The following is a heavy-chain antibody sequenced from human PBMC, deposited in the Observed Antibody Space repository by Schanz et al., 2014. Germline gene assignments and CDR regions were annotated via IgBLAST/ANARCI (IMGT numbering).Heavy chain of an antibody. D-gene: IGHD5-12*01. CDR3: ARGGGPEDVFDI. CDR1: GGTFSTYP. V-gene: IGHV1-69*09. J-gene: IGHJ3*02. CDR2: IIPIHGIA. Sequence: QVQLIQSGAEVKKPGASVKVSCKASGGTFSTYPINWLRQAPGQGLEWMGRIIPIHGIANYAQNFQGRVTFTADKSTSTAYMELTSLRSDDTAVYYCARGGGPEDVFDIWGQGTILTVSS.